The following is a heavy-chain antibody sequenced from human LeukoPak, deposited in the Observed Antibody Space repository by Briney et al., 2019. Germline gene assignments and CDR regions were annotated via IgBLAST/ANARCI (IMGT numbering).Heavy chain of an antibody. D-gene: IGHD2-2*01. J-gene: IGHJ5*02. V-gene: IGHV4-39*01. CDR1: GGSISSGSYY. CDR3: ARVRGLYCSSTSCYGADWFDP. Sequence: SETLSLTCTVSGGSISSGSYYWGWIRQPPGKGLEWIGNIHYGGRTDYNASLKSRVTISVDTSKKQFSLKVRSVTAADTAVYYCARVRGLYCSSTSCYGADWFDPWGQGTLVTVSS. CDR2: IHYGGRT.